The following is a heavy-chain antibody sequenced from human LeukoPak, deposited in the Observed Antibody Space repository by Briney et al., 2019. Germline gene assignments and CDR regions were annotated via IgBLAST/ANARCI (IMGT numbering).Heavy chain of an antibody. D-gene: IGHD3-3*01. Sequence: ASVKVSCKASGYTFTGYYMHWVRQAPGQGLEWMGWINPNSGGTNYAQKFQGRVTMTRDTSTSTAYMELSRLRSDDTAVYYCAGWSGYYFGAFDIRGQGTMVTVSS. V-gene: IGHV1-2*02. CDR1: GYTFTGYY. CDR2: INPNSGGT. CDR3: AGWSGYYFGAFDI. J-gene: IGHJ3*02.